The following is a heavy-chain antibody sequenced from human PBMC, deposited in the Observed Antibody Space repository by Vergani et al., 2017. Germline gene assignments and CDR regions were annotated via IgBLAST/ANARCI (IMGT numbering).Heavy chain of an antibody. D-gene: IGHD3-10*01. CDR1: GSSMSGYY. J-gene: IGHJ5*02. V-gene: IGHV4-59*01. Sequence: QVRLHESGPGLVKPSEILSLTCRVSGSSMSGYYWSWIRPPPGTELQWIGYMYHSGSTNYNRSLETRVTISGDTSKNQFSLKLNSVTASDTAVYYCGRVADFYGLGSRLLDLWGQGILVTVSS. CDR3: GRVADFYGLGSRLLDL. CDR2: MYHSGST.